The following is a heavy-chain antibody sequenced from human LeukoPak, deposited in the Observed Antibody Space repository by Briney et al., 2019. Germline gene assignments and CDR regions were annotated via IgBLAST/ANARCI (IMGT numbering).Heavy chain of an antibody. CDR2: ITGSGGDA. CDR1: GFTFSNYA. J-gene: IGHJ4*02. D-gene: IGHD2-15*01. V-gene: IGHV3-23*01. CDR3: AKGLKGCSGSSCYYFFDF. Sequence: LPGGSLRLSCAASGFTFSNYAMNWVRQAPGKGLEWVSSITGSGGDAYYADSVKGRFTISRDNSKNTLDLQMNSLRAEDTAVCYCAKGLKGCSGSSCYYFFDFWGQGALITVSS.